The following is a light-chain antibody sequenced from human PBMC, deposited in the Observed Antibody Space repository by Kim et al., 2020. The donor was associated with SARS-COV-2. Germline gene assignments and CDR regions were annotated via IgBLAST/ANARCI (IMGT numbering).Light chain of an antibody. CDR1: QSVLYSSSNFNY. J-gene: IGKJ4*01. CDR3: QQYLTTPLLT. CDR2: WAS. Sequence: DIVMTQSPDSLAVSLGDRATINCKSSQSVLYSSSNFNYLAWYQQKPGQPPKLLIYWASARESGVPDRFSGSGSGTDFTLTISSLQAEDVAVYYCQQYLTTPLLTFGGGTKVDIK. V-gene: IGKV4-1*01.